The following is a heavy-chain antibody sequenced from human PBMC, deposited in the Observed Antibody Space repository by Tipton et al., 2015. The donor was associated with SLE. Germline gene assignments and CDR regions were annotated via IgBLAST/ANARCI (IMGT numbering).Heavy chain of an antibody. D-gene: IGHD3-3*01. CDR1: GGSITTHY. Sequence: TLSLTSTVSGGSITTHYWNWIRQPPGKGLEWIGYIHYSGTTHDNPSLKSRVTMSVDMSKSQFSLRLKSVTAADTAMYYCATPGRYYDLGYWGQGTLVTVSS. CDR3: ATPGRYYDLGY. CDR2: IHYSGTT. J-gene: IGHJ4*02. V-gene: IGHV4-59*11.